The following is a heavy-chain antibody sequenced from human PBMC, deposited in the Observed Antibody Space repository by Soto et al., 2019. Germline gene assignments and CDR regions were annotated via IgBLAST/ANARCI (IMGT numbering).Heavy chain of an antibody. V-gene: IGHV1-46*01. CDR2: INPSGGST. J-gene: IGHJ6*02. CDR1: GYTFTSYY. Sequence: GASVKVSCKASGYTFTSYYMHWVRQAPGQGLEWMGIINPSGGSTSYAQKFQGRVTMTRDTSTSTVYMELSSLRSEDTAVYYCAQRGYCSSTSCYTDYYYYGMDVWGQGTTVTVSS. D-gene: IGHD2-2*02. CDR3: AQRGYCSSTSCYTDYYYYGMDV.